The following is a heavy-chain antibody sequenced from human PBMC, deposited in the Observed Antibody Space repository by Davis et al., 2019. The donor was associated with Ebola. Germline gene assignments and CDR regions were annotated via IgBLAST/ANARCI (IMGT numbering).Heavy chain of an antibody. Sequence: SVKVSCKASGGTFSSYAISWVRQAPGQGLEWMGGIIPIFGTANYAQKFQGRVTITADKSTSTAYMELSSLRSEDTAVYYCARDPLFALMVYGDYYYYGMDVWSQGTTVTVSS. J-gene: IGHJ6*02. CDR2: IIPIFGTA. CDR1: GGTFSSYA. CDR3: ARDPLFALMVYGDYYYYGMDV. D-gene: IGHD2-8*01. V-gene: IGHV1-69*06.